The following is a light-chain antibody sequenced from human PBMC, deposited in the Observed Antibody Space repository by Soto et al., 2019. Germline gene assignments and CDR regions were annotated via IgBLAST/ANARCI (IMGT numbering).Light chain of an antibody. CDR2: GAS. J-gene: IGKJ4*01. CDR1: QSVSGSY. V-gene: IGKV3-20*01. Sequence: EIVLTQSPGTLSLSPGERATLSCRASQSVSGSYLAWYQQKPGQAPRLLIYGASSRATGIPDRFSGSGSGTDFTLNISRLEPEDFAVYYCQQYSSSPLTVGGGTKVEIK. CDR3: QQYSSSPLT.